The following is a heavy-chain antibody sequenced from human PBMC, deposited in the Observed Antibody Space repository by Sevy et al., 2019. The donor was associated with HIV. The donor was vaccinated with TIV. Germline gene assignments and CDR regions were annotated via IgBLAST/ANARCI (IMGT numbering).Heavy chain of an antibody. Sequence: GGSLRLSCAASGFTFSSYWMSWVRQAPGKGLEWVANIKQDGSEKYYVDSVKGRFTISRDNAKNSLYLQMNSLRAEDTAVYYCARAFVMATKEGGYWGQGTLVTVSS. CDR1: GFTFSSYW. V-gene: IGHV3-7*01. D-gene: IGHD2-21*01. CDR2: IKQDGSEK. J-gene: IGHJ4*02. CDR3: ARAFVMATKEGGY.